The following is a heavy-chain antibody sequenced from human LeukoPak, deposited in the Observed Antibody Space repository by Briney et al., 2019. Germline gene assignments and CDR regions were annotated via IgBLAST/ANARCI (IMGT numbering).Heavy chain of an antibody. CDR3: AGSIAVAGTIDY. CDR1: GSTFSSYG. J-gene: IGHJ4*02. D-gene: IGHD6-19*01. CDR2: IWCDGSNK. Sequence: GRSLRLSCAASGSTFSSYGMHWVRQAPGKGLEWVAVIWCDGSNKYYADSVKGRFTISRDNSKNTLYLQMNSLRAEDTAVYYCAGSIAVAGTIDYWGQGTLVTVSS. V-gene: IGHV3-33*01.